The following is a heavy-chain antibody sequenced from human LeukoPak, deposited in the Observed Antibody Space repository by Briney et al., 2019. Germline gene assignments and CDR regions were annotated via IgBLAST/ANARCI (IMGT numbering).Heavy chain of an antibody. CDR1: ELIFRRYS. Sequence: PGGSLRLSWAAAELIFRRYSMKWVRQAPGKGLEWVSYISSSSSTIYYADSVKGRFTISRDNAKNSLYLQMNRLRDEDTAVYYCARICDSSGYCVFDIWGQGTMVTVSS. D-gene: IGHD3-22*01. J-gene: IGHJ3*02. CDR2: ISSSSSTI. V-gene: IGHV3-48*02. CDR3: ARICDSSGYCVFDI.